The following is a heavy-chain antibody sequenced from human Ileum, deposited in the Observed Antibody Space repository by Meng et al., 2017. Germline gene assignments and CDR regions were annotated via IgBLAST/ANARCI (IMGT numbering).Heavy chain of an antibody. CDR2: IYTGGTT. CDR3: ARDGGAVAGTAGWYFDL. V-gene: IGHV3-66*02. CDR1: GFSVSGYY. D-gene: IGHD6-19*01. Sequence: GESLKISCEASGFSVSGYYMSWVRQAPGKGLEWVSLIYTGGTTYYADSVEGRFTISRDSSKNTLYLQMNSLRAEDTAVYYCARDGGAVAGTAGWYFDLWGRGTLVTVSS. J-gene: IGHJ2*01.